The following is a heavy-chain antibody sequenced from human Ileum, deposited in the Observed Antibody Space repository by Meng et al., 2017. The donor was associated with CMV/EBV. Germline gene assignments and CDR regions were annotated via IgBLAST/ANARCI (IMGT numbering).Heavy chain of an antibody. Sequence: GESLKISCVVSGFTFTNYWMSWVRQAPGKGLEWVANINEDGSTIYFVDSLKGRFTISRDNAKNSLYLQMDSLGVDDTAVYYCARSRNARVRYYDIPSVWGPGTTVTVS. V-gene: IGHV3-7*01. CDR3: ARSRNARVRYYDIPSV. CDR2: INEDGSTI. D-gene: IGHD3-9*01. CDR1: GFTFTNYW. J-gene: IGHJ6*02.